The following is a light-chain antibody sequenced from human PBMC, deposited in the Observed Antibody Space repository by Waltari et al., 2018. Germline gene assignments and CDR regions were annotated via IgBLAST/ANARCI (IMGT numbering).Light chain of an antibody. CDR3: QHYVRLPAT. J-gene: IGKJ1*01. CDR2: GAS. Sequence: EIVLTQSPGTLSLSPGERATLSCRASQSVSRTLAWYQQKPGQAPRLLIYGASIRATGIPDRLSGSGSGTDFSLTISRLEPEDFAVYDCQHYVRLPATFGQGTKVEIK. CDR1: QSVSRT. V-gene: IGKV3-20*01.